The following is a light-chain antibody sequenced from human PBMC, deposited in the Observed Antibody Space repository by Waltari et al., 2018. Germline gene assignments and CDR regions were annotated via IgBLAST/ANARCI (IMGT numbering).Light chain of an antibody. CDR2: KAS. CDR1: QSVDMW. J-gene: IGKJ1*01. CDR3: QHYVGSSS. Sequence: DIQMTQSPSTLSASVGDRITITCRSSQSVDMWVAWYQQKLGSDPKLLIYKASTLETGVPSRISGSGSGTEFTLTISSLQPDDFATYYCQHYVGSSSFGQGTKVDFK. V-gene: IGKV1-5*03.